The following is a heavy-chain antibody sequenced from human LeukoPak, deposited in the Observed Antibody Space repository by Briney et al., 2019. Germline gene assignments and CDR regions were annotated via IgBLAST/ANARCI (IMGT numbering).Heavy chain of an antibody. CDR1: GVSISSYY. V-gene: IGHV4-4*07. D-gene: IGHD2-15*01. CDR2: IYSSGDT. Sequence: SETLSLTCTVSGVSISSYYWSWVRQPAGKGLEWLGRIYSSGDTNYNPSLKSRVSMSVDTSRNQFSLKLNSVTAADTAVYYCARESVGYCSGGSCPYYFDYWGQGTLVTVSS. J-gene: IGHJ4*02. CDR3: ARESVGYCSGGSCPYYFDY.